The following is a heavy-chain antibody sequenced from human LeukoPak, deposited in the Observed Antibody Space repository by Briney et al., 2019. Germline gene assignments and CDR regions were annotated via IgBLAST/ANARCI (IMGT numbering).Heavy chain of an antibody. V-gene: IGHV4-59*01. D-gene: IGHD3-3*01. CDR2: IYYTGST. CDR1: GGSISSYH. Sequence: PSETLSLTCTVSGGSISSYHWSWIRQPPGKRLEWLGHIYYTGSTNYNPSLKSRVTISLDTSKNQFSLKLSSVTAADTAVYYCTRSLGVVIHGGMDVWGQGTTVTVSS. CDR3: TRSLGVVIHGGMDV. J-gene: IGHJ6*02.